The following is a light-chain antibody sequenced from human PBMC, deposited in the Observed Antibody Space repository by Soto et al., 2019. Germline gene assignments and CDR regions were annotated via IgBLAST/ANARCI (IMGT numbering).Light chain of an antibody. CDR2: EVS. V-gene: IGLV2-14*01. J-gene: IGLJ2*01. CDR3: SSYTSSSTLV. CDR1: SSDVGGYNY. Sequence: QSALTQPASVSGSPGQSITISCTGTSSDVGGYNYVSWYQQHPGIAPKLMISEVSNRPSGVSNRFSGSKSGNTASLTISGLQAEEVADYYCSSYTSSSTLVFGRGTKLTVL.